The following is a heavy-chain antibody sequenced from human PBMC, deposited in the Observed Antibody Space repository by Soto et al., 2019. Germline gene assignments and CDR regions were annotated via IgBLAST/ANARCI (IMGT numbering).Heavy chain of an antibody. CDR2: INHSGST. J-gene: IGHJ5*02. CDR1: GGSFSGYY. CDR3: SSDGIPNSSSPFVIGH. Sequence: SETLSLTCAVYGGSFSGYYWSWIRQPPGKGLEWIGEINHSGSTNYNPSLKSRVTISVDTSKNQFSLKLSSVTAADTAVYYCSSDGIPNSSSPFVIGHWGRGTLVTVSS. D-gene: IGHD6-6*01. V-gene: IGHV4-34*01.